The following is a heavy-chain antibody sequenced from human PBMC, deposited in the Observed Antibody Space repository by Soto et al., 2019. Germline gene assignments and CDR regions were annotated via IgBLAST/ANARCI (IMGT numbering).Heavy chain of an antibody. D-gene: IGHD3-3*01. V-gene: IGHV1-46*01. J-gene: IGHJ6*03. CDR2: INPSGGST. Sequence: ASVKVSCKASGYTFTSYYMHWVRQAPGQGLEWMGIINPSGGSTSYAQKFQGRVTMTRNTSISTAYMELSSLRSEDTAVYYCARNFWSGYFPSYYMDVWGKGTTVPVSS. CDR1: GYTFTSYY. CDR3: ARNFWSGYFPSYYMDV.